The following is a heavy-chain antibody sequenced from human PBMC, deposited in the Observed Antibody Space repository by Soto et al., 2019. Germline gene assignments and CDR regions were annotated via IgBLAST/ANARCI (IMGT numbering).Heavy chain of an antibody. Sequence: LRLSCAASGFTFSSYAMSWVRQAPGKGLEWVSAISGSGGSTYYADSVKGRFTISRDNSKNTLYLQMNSLRAEDTAVYYCAKLQTGTTVAVDDYWGQGTLVTVSS. CDR2: ISGSGGST. CDR1: GFTFSSYA. D-gene: IGHD1-7*01. V-gene: IGHV3-23*01. CDR3: AKLQTGTTVAVDDY. J-gene: IGHJ4*02.